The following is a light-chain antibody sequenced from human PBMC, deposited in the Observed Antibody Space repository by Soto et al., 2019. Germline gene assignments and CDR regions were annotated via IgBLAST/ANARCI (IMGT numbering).Light chain of an antibody. CDR1: LSFSTIF. J-gene: IGKJ1*01. CDR3: QQYGRTSWT. Sequence: EIVLAQSPGALSLSPGEGATLSCRASLSFSTIFFSWYQQKLGQAPRLLIYGASTSATGIPDRFSGSGFGTDFTFTISRLEPEDFAVYYCQQYGRTSWTFGQGTKVDIK. CDR2: GAS. V-gene: IGKV3-20*01.